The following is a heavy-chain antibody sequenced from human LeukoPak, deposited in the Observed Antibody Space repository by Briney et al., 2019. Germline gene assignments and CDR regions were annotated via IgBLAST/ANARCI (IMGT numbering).Heavy chain of an antibody. D-gene: IGHD3-22*01. CDR1: GFTFSSYA. J-gene: IGHJ4*02. Sequence: GGSLRLSCAASGFTFSSYAMHWVRQAPGKGLEWVAVISYDGSNKYYADSVKGRFTISRDNSKNTLYLQMNSLRAEDTAVYYCARGHYYYDSSGYPLTFDYWGQGTLVTVSS. CDR3: ARGHYYYDSSGYPLTFDY. V-gene: IGHV3-30*04. CDR2: ISYDGSNK.